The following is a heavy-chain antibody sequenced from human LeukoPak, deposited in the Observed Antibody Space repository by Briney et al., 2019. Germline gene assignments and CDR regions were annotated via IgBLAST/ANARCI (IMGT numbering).Heavy chain of an antibody. D-gene: IGHD6-25*01. V-gene: IGHV4-34*01. CDR3: AREVLPPQGGSDP. CDR1: AGSSGGSFSHYS. Sequence: SETLSLTCAFSAGSSGGSFSHYSWSWIRQTPGKGLEWIGEINHLGRTNFNPSLKSRLTMLVHTSKNQFSLHLTSVTAAATGVYYCAREVLPPQGGSDPWGQGPLVTVYS. CDR2: INHLGRT. J-gene: IGHJ5*02.